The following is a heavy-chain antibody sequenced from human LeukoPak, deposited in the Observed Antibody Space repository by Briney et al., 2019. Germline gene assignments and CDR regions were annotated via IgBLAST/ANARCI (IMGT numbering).Heavy chain of an antibody. CDR2: ISGSGDST. J-gene: IGHJ5*02. D-gene: IGHD3-10*01. Sequence: PGGSLRLSCAASGFTFSSYAVSWVRQAPGKGLEWVSSISGSGDSTFYADSVKGRFTISRDNSKNTLWLQMSSLRAEDTAVYFCAKDGGDYYGSGRDNWFDPWGQGTLVIVSS. CDR3: AKDGGDYYGSGRDNWFDP. CDR1: GFTFSSYA. V-gene: IGHV3-23*01.